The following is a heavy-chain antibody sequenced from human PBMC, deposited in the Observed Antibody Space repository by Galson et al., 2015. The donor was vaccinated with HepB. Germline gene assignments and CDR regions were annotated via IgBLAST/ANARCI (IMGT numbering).Heavy chain of an antibody. V-gene: IGHV1-2*06. CDR1: GYTFTGYY. D-gene: IGHD2-2*01. CDR2: INPNSGGT. CDR3: ASLGYCSSTSCYGLGYYYYYGMDV. Sequence: SVKVSCKASGYTFTGYYMHWVRQAPGQGLEWMGRINPNSGGTNYAQKFQGRVTMTRDTSISTAYMELSRLRSDDTAVYYCASLGYCSSTSCYGLGYYYYYGMDVWGQGTTVTVSS. J-gene: IGHJ6*02.